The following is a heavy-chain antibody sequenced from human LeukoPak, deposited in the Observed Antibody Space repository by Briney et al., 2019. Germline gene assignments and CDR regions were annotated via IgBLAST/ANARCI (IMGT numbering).Heavy chain of an antibody. J-gene: IGHJ5*02. CDR2: IYYSGST. Sequence: SQTLSLTCTVSGGSISSGGYYSSWIRQHPGKGLEWIGYIYYSGSTYYNPSLKSRVTISVDTSKNQFSLKLSSVTAADTAVYYCAREDYGDYWFDPWGQGTLVTVSS. CDR1: GGSISSGGYY. CDR3: AREDYGDYWFDP. D-gene: IGHD4-17*01. V-gene: IGHV4-31*03.